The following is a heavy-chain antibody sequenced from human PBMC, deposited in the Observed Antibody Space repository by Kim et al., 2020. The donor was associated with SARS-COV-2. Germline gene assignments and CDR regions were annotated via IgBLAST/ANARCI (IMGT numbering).Heavy chain of an antibody. Sequence: NYNPSLKSRGTISVDTSKNQFSLKLSSVTAADTAVYYCARGGRWLQLLGYWGQGTLVTVSS. V-gene: IGHV4-34*01. D-gene: IGHD5-12*01. CDR3: ARGGRWLQLLGY. J-gene: IGHJ4*02.